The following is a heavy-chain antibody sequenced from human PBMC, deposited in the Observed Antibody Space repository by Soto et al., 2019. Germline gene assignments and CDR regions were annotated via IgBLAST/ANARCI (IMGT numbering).Heavy chain of an antibody. J-gene: IGHJ4*02. D-gene: IGHD3-3*01. CDR2: INPDTGDR. CDR1: GYTFTDSH. V-gene: IGHV1-2*02. CDR3: ARDYDLVCDS. Sequence: EASVKVSCKASGYTFTDSHIHWVRQAPGQGLEWMGWINPDTGDRNYAQRFQGRLTLTRDTSITTAYMALTRLTSDDTAVYFCARDYDLVCDSWGQGTLVTVSS.